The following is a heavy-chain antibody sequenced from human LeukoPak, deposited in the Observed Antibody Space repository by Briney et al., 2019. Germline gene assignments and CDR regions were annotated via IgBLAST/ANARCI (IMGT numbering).Heavy chain of an antibody. J-gene: IGHJ6*02. CDR2: INHSGST. V-gene: IGHV4-34*01. CDR1: GGSFSGYY. D-gene: IGHD2-2*01. Sequence: SETLSLTCAVYGGSFSGYYWSWIRQPPGKGLEWIGEINHSGSTNYNPSLKSRVTISVGTSKNQFSLKLSSVTAADTAVYYCARGDRIVVVPAAIDLYYYGMDVWGQGTTVTVSS. CDR3: ARGDRIVVVPAAIDLYYYGMDV.